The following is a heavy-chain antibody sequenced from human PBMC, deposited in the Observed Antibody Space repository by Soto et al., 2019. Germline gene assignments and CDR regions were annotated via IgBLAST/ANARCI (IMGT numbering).Heavy chain of an antibody. CDR2: ISSSSSTI. CDR1: GFTFSSYS. Sequence: GGSLRLSCAASGFTFSSYSMNWVRQAPGKGLEWVSYISSSSSTIYYADSVKGRFTISRDNAKNSLYLQMNSLRAEDTAVYYCAREVVVAATDYWGQGTLVTVSS. CDR3: AREVVVAATDY. D-gene: IGHD2-15*01. J-gene: IGHJ4*02. V-gene: IGHV3-48*01.